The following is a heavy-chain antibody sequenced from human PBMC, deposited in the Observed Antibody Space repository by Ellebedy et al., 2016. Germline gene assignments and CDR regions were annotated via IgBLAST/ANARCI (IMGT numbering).Heavy chain of an antibody. J-gene: IGHJ3*02. D-gene: IGHD2-2*01. CDR2: IIPIFGSS. Sequence: SVKVSCXSSGDTFNSYALNWVRQAPGQGLEWLGGIIPIFGSSNYPQKFQGRVTITADESTRTAYMELRTLTSEDTALYYCATADRAPANIDDAFDIWGQGTMVTVSS. V-gene: IGHV1-69*13. CDR1: GDTFNSYA. CDR3: ATADRAPANIDDAFDI.